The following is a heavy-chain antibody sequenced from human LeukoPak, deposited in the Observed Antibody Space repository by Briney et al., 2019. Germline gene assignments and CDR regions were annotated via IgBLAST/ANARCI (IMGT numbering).Heavy chain of an antibody. CDR2: ISYIGST. J-gene: IGHJ5*02. CDR3: ARDPSSFGGRFDP. CDR1: GGSFSSHY. D-gene: IGHD3-10*01. Sequence: SETLSLTCTVFGGSFSSHYWSWIRQPPGKGLEWIGYISYIGSTNYNPSLKSRVTISVDTSKNQFSLKLSSVTAADTAVYYCARDPSSFGGRFDPWGQGTLVAVSS. V-gene: IGHV4-59*11.